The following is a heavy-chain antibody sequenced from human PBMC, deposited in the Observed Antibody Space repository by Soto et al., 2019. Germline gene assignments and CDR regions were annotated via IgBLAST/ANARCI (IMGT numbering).Heavy chain of an antibody. CDR1: EGTIYSYT. V-gene: IGHV1-69*02. Sequence: QVQLVQSGAEVKKPGSSVKVSCTASEGTIYSYTISWVRQAPGQGLEWMGRVIPILGMANFAQKFQGRVMIAADKSTSTAYMVLSSLRSDDTAVYYCATNYGSGSTHFDYWGQGTLVTVSS. CDR3: ATNYGSGSTHFDY. D-gene: IGHD3-10*01. CDR2: VIPILGMA. J-gene: IGHJ4*02.